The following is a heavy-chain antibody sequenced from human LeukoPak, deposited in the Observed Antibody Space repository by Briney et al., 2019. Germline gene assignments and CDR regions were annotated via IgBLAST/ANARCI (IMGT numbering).Heavy chain of an antibody. CDR2: IASDGSST. CDR3: ARGRPHGNDY. Sequence: GGSLRLSCAASGFTLSSYWMNWVRQAPGKGLVWVSRIASDGSSTTYADSVKGRFSISRDNAKNTLYLQMNSLRVEDTAVYYCARGRPHGNDYWGQVTLVTVSS. CDR1: GFTLSSYW. D-gene: IGHD4-23*01. V-gene: IGHV3-74*01. J-gene: IGHJ4*02.